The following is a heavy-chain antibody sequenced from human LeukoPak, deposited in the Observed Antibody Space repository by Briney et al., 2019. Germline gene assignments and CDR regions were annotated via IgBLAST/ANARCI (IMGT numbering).Heavy chain of an antibody. CDR2: INPNSGGT. V-gene: IGHV1-2*02. Sequence: GASVKVSCKASGYTFTGYYMHWVRQAPGQGLEWMGWINPNSGGTNYAQKFQGRVTMTRDTSISTAYMELSSLRSEDTAVYYCARALRAPAAGEYYYYYYMDVWGKGTTVTVSS. CDR1: GYTFTGYY. D-gene: IGHD6-13*01. J-gene: IGHJ6*03. CDR3: ARALRAPAAGEYYYYYYMDV.